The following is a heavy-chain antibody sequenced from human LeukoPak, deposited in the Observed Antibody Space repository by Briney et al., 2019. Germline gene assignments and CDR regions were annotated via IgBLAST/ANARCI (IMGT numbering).Heavy chain of an antibody. CDR3: AKLIVGATPLGSYFDY. V-gene: IGHV3-23*01. J-gene: IGHJ4*02. Sequence: GGSLRLSSAASGFTFSSYAMSWVRQAPGKGLERVSAISGSGGSTYYADSVKGRFTISRDNSKNTLYLQMNSLRAEDTAVYYCAKLIVGATPLGSYFDYWGQGTLVTVSS. D-gene: IGHD1-26*01. CDR1: GFTFSSYA. CDR2: ISGSGGST.